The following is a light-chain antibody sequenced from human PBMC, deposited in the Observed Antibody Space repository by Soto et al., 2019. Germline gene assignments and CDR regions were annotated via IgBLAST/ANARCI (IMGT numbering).Light chain of an antibody. Sequence: DIQMPQSPSSLSASVGDRVTITCRASQSISSYLNWYQQKPGKAPKLLIYAASSLQSGVPSRFSGSGSGTDFTLTISSLQPEDFATYYCQQSYSTPPIFTFGPGTKVDIK. CDR3: QQSYSTPPIFT. V-gene: IGKV1-39*01. CDR2: AAS. CDR1: QSISSY. J-gene: IGKJ3*01.